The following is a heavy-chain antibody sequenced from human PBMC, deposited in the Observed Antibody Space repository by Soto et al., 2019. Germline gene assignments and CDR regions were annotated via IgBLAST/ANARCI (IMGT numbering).Heavy chain of an antibody. CDR3: ARGTYDFWSGYYAPKTDYYYYYYMDV. V-gene: IGHV4-34*01. CDR2: INHSGST. Sequence: SETLSLTCAVYGGSFSGYYWSWIRQPPGKGLEWIGEINHSGSTNYNPSLKSRVTISVDTSKNQFSLKLSSVTAADTAVYYCARGTYDFWSGYYAPKTDYYYYYYMDVWGKGTTVTVSS. J-gene: IGHJ6*03. CDR1: GGSFSGYY. D-gene: IGHD3-3*01.